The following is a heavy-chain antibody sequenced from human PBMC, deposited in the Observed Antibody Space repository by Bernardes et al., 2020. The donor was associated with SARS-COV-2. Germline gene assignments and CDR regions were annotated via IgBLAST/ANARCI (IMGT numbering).Heavy chain of an antibody. Sequence: TLSLTCTVSGGSISSNDYYWSWIRQPAGKGLEWIGRIDTSGSTNYNPSLKSRTTISLDTSKNQFSLKLTSVTAADTAVFYCARSPPPSGLAFDSWGPGTLVTVSS. J-gene: IGHJ4*02. V-gene: IGHV4-61*02. CDR2: IDTSGST. CDR3: ARSPPPSGLAFDS. CDR1: GGSISSNDYY.